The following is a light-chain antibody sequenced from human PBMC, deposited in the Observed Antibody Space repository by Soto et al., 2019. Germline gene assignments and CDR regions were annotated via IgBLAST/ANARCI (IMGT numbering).Light chain of an antibody. CDR3: ETWDSHTYV. V-gene: IGLV4-60*03. CDR1: SGHSTYI. CDR2: LEGSGSY. Sequence: RVLTHSLSASASLGSCLRLICTLSSGHSTYIIAWHQQQPGKAPRYLMKLEGSGSYNKGSGVPDRFSGSSSGADRYLTISNLQSEDEADYYCETWDSHTYVFGTGTKVTVL. J-gene: IGLJ1*01.